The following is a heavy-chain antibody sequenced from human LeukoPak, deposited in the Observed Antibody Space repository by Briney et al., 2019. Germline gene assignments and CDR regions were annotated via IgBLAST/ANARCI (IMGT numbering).Heavy chain of an antibody. Sequence: GGSLRLSCAASGFTFSSYAMSWVRQAPGKGLEWVSAISGSGGSTYYADSVKGRFTISRDNSKNTLYLQMNSLRAEDTAVYYCAKDLLEYYEQYGGFDYWGQGTLVTVSS. V-gene: IGHV3-23*01. J-gene: IGHJ4*02. CDR2: ISGSGGST. D-gene: IGHD3-22*01. CDR3: AKDLLEYYEQYGGFDY. CDR1: GFTFSSYA.